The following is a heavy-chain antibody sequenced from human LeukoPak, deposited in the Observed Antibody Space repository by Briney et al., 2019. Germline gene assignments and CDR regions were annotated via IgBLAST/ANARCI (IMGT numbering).Heavy chain of an antibody. CDR3: ARVFDL. J-gene: IGHJ5*02. V-gene: IGHV4-61*02. Sequence: SETLSLTCIVSGGSMSSDSYYWNWNGQPAGKGLEWIGRICTSGTTNYNPSLKSRVTNSVDTSKNQFSLKLSAVTAANTAVYYCARVFDLWGQGTLVTVSS. CDR1: GGSMSSDSYY. CDR2: ICTSGTT.